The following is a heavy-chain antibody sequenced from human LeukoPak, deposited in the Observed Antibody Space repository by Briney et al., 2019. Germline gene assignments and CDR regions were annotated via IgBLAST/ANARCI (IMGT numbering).Heavy chain of an antibody. CDR1: GYNFLDYW. CDR3: ARVHPYNSTFMWGMDV. Sequence: PGESLKISCKASGYNFLDYWIGWVRQKPGRGLEWMGIIYPGDSDSRFSPSFQGQVTISADKSINTAYIQWTSLKASDIATYFCARVHPYNSTFMWGMDVWGRGTTVTVSS. J-gene: IGHJ6*02. CDR2: IYPGDSDS. D-gene: IGHD1-20*01. V-gene: IGHV5-51*01.